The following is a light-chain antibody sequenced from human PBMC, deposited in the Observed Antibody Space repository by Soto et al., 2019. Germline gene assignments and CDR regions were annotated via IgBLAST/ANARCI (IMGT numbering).Light chain of an antibody. CDR1: SSDVGGYNY. CDR3: SSYTTSSPHVV. V-gene: IGLV2-14*01. Sequence: QSALTQPASVSGSPGQSITISCTGTSSDVGGYNYVSWYQQHPGKAPKLMIYGVSNRPSGVSNRFSGSKSGNTASLTISGLQAEAEADYYCSSYTTSSPHVVFGGGTKLTVL. CDR2: GVS. J-gene: IGLJ2*01.